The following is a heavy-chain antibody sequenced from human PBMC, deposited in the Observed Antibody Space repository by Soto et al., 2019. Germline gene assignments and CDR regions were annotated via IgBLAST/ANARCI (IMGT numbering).Heavy chain of an antibody. D-gene: IGHD3-10*01. CDR2: IIPIFGTA. J-gene: IGHJ4*02. CDR1: GGTFSSYA. Sequence: QVQLVQSGAEVKKPGSSVKVSCKASGGTFSSYAISWVRQAPGQGLEWMGGIIPIFGTANYEQKFQGRVTSTADESTSTAYMELSRLRSEDTAVYYCARGPLRYYGSGSYYNYFDYWGQGTLVTVSS. V-gene: IGHV1-69*01. CDR3: ARGPLRYYGSGSYYNYFDY.